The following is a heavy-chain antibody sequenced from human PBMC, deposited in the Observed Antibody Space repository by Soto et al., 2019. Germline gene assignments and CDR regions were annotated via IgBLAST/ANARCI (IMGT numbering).Heavy chain of an antibody. Sequence: SVKVSCKASGGTFSSYAISWVRQAPGQGLEWMGGIIPIFGTANYAQKFQGRVTITADKSTSTAYMELSSLRSEDTAVYYCARDSDLEYSSSPGGYYGMDVWGQGTTVTVSS. CDR3: ARDSDLEYSSSPGGYYGMDV. D-gene: IGHD6-6*01. J-gene: IGHJ6*02. V-gene: IGHV1-69*06. CDR1: GGTFSSYA. CDR2: IIPIFGTA.